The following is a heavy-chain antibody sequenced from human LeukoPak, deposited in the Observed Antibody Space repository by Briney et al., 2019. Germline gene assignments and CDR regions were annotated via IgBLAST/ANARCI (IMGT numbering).Heavy chain of an antibody. D-gene: IGHD2-15*01. V-gene: IGHV5-51*01. CDR3: ARPVGYCSGGSCYADAFDI. J-gene: IGHJ3*02. CDR2: IYPVDSDT. CDR1: GYSFTSYW. Sequence: KPGESLKISCKGSGYSFTSYWIGWVRQMPGKGLEWMGIIYPVDSDTRYSPSFQGQVTISADKSISTAYLQWSSLEASDTAMYYCARPVGYCSGGSCYADAFDIWGQGTMVTVSS.